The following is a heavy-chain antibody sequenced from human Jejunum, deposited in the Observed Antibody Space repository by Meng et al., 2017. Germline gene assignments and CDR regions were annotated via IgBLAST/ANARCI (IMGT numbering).Heavy chain of an antibody. CDR1: GFSLSDSRVG. CDR2: IFSNDEK. V-gene: IGHV2-26*01. Sequence: SGPTLVKPTETLTLTCTVSGFSLSDSRVGVSWVRQPPGKALQWLAHIFSNDEKSYSTSLRTRLTISKDTSKSQVVLTMTDMDPVDTATYYCARISRHNYDFDYWGQGTLVTVSS. J-gene: IGHJ4*02. D-gene: IGHD3-22*01. CDR3: ARISRHNYDFDY.